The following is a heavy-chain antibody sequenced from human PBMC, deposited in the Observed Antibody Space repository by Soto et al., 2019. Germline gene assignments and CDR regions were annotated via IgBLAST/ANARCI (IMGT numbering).Heavy chain of an antibody. V-gene: IGHV1-3*05. D-gene: IGHD3-10*01. J-gene: IGHJ4*02. CDR1: GYTFSSYA. CDR2: INAGKGNT. Sequence: QVQLVQSGAEEKKPGASVKVSCKASGYTFSSYAMPWVRQAPGQRREWMGWINAGKGNTKYSQKYQGTVTITRDTSASTAYMDLSSVRSEDTAVYDCARGGPPIDYWGQGTLVTVSS. CDR3: ARGGPPIDY.